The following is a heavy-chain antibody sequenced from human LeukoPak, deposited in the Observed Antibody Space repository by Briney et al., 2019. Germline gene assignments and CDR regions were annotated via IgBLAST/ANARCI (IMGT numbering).Heavy chain of an antibody. Sequence: PSETLSLTCTVSGVSISSGGYYWSWIRQHPGKGLEWIGYIYYSGSTYYNPSLKSRVTISVDTSKNQFSLKLSSVTAADTAVYYCAREAADSNWFDPWGQGTLVTVSS. CDR1: GVSISSGGYY. CDR2: IYYSGST. V-gene: IGHV4-31*03. CDR3: AREAADSNWFDP. D-gene: IGHD6-13*01. J-gene: IGHJ5*02.